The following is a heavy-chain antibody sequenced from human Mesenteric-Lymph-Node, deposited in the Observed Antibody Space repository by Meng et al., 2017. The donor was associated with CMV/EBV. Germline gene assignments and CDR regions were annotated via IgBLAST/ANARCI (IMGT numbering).Heavy chain of an antibody. CDR2: IYHSGTS. CDR1: YY. Sequence: YYWGWIRQPPEKGLEWSGSIYHSGTSYNNPSLRSRLTISIDTSKNQISLKLSYVTAADTAVYYCVRHVKEAYYSGTGNLNWFDPWGQGTLVTVSS. J-gene: IGHJ5*02. CDR3: VRHVKEAYYSGTGNLNWFDP. V-gene: IGHV4-39*01. D-gene: IGHD3-10*01.